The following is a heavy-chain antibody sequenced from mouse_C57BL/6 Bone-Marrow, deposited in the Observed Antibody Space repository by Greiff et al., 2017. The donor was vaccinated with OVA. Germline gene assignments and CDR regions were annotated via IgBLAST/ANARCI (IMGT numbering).Heavy chain of an antibody. Sequence: QVQLQQSGAELARPGASVKLSCTASGYTFTSYGISWVKQRTGQGLEWIGEIYPRSGNTYYNEKFKGKATLTADNSSSTAYMKLRSLKSEDSAVYFCARWEAMDYWGQGTSVTVSS. J-gene: IGHJ4*01. CDR1: GYTFTSYG. D-gene: IGHD4-1*01. CDR2: IYPRSGNT. CDR3: ARWEAMDY. V-gene: IGHV1-81*01.